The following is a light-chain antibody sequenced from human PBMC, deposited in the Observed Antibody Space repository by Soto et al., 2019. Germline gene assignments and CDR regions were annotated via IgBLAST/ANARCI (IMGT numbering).Light chain of an antibody. CDR3: QHYFTSLTT. Sequence: EIVLTQSPGTLSLSPGERATLSCGASQRVTSNYLAWYQQKPGQAPRLLIYGSSTRATGIPDRFTGSGSGTDFTLTISRLEPEDFAIYYCQHYFTSLTTFGQGTRVEIK. J-gene: IGKJ1*01. CDR2: GSS. CDR1: QRVTSNY. V-gene: IGKV3-20*01.